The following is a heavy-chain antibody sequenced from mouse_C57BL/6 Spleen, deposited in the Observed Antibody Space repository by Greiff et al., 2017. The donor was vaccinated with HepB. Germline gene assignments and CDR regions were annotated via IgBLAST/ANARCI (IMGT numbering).Heavy chain of an antibody. CDR3: ARENYDRYFDY. CDR1: GYSFTGYF. V-gene: IGHV1-20*01. J-gene: IGHJ2*01. D-gene: IGHD2-4*01. CDR2: INPYNGDT. Sequence: EVKLQESGPELVKPGDSVKISCKASGYSFTGYFMNWVMQSHGKSLEWIGRINPYNGDTFYNQKFKGKATLTVDKSSSTAHMELRSLTSEDSAVYYCARENYDRYFDYWGQGTTLTVSS.